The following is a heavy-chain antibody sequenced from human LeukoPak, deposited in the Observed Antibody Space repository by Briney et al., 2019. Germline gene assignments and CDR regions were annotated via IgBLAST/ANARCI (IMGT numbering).Heavy chain of an antibody. CDR3: ARALESSNSDAGY. J-gene: IGHJ4*02. Sequence: PGGSLRLSCATSGFTFRSYWMTWVRQAPRRGLEWVANINPDGSAKYHVDTVRGRLTISRDNAENSLYLQMNSLRAEDMAVYYCARALESSNSDAGYWGQGTLVTVSS. CDR1: GFTFRSYW. CDR2: INPDGSAK. V-gene: IGHV3-7*04. D-gene: IGHD3-22*01.